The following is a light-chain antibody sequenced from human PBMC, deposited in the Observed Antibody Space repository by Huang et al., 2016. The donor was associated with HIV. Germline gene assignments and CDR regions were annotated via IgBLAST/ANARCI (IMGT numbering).Light chain of an antibody. Sequence: DIVMTQSPDSLAVSLCERATINCKSSQSVLSGNNKNYLAWFQQKSGQPPKLLIYGASTRESGVPDRFSGSGSRTDFTLTINNLQPEDVAVYYCQQYFNPPVTFGPGTKVHVK. CDR3: QQYFNPPVT. CDR1: QSVLSGNNKNY. V-gene: IGKV4-1*01. CDR2: GAS. J-gene: IGKJ3*01.